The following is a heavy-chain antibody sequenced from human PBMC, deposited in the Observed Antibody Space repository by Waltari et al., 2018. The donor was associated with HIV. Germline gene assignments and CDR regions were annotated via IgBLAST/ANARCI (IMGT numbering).Heavy chain of an antibody. CDR3: ARDRVNDYGDYYGMDV. Sequence: QVQLQESGPGLVKPSQTLSLTCTVSGGSISSGGYYWSWIRQHPGKCLEWIGDIYYSGSNYYNPSLTSRVTISVDTSKNQFSLKLSSVTAADTAVYYCARDRVNDYGDYYGMDVWGQGTTVTVSS. CDR1: GGSISSGGYY. D-gene: IGHD4-17*01. V-gene: IGHV4-31*03. CDR2: IYYSGSN. J-gene: IGHJ6*02.